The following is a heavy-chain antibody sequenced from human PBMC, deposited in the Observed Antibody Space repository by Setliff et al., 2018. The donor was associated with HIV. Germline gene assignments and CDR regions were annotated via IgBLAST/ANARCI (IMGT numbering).Heavy chain of an antibody. D-gene: IGHD2-15*01. J-gene: IGHJ6*03. CDR1: RFDFNNYW. CDR2: IGQDGSEK. Sequence: GGSLRLSCAASRFDFNNYWMCWVRQAPGKGLEWVANIGQDGSEKNYADSVKGRFTISRDNAKSTLYLQMNSLRAEDTATYYCARGRRDCSSGSCYGPYYMDVWGKGTTVTVSS. V-gene: IGHV3-7*01. CDR3: ARGRRDCSSGSCYGPYYMDV.